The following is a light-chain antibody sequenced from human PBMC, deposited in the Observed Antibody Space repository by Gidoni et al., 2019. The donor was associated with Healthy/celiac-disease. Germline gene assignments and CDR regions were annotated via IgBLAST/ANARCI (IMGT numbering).Light chain of an antibody. J-gene: IGKJ1*01. CDR2: WAS. CDR3: QQYYSTWT. Sequence: DILMTQSPDYLAVSLGERATINCKSSQSVLYSSNNKNYLAWYQQKPGQPPKLLIYWASTRESGVPDRFSGSGSGTDFTLTISSLQAEDVAVYYCQQYYSTWTFGQGTKVEIK. CDR1: QSVLYSSNNKNY. V-gene: IGKV4-1*01.